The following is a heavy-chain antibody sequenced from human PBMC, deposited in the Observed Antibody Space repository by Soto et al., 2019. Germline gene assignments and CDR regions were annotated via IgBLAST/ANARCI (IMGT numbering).Heavy chain of an antibody. Sequence: QVQLQESGPGLVKPSQTLSLTCTVSGGSISSGGYYWSWIRQHPGKGLEWIGYIYYSGSTYYNPSRKSRVTRAVDTSKNQFSLKLSSVTAADTAVYYCARDGGSEVPAAISEVYYGMDVWGQGTTVTVSS. D-gene: IGHD2-2*02. CDR2: IYYSGST. J-gene: IGHJ6*02. CDR3: ARDGGSEVPAAISEVYYGMDV. CDR1: GGSISSGGYY. V-gene: IGHV4-31*03.